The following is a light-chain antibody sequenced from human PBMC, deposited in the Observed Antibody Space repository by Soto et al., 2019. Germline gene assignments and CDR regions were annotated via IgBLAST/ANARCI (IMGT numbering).Light chain of an antibody. CDR3: QQYNNWPRT. V-gene: IGKV3-15*01. CDR2: GAS. J-gene: IGKJ1*01. CDR1: QSVSSN. Sequence: EIVMTQSPATLSVSPGERATLSCRVSQSVSSNLAWYQQKPGQAPRLLIYGASTRATGIPARFSGSGSGTEFTLTISSLQSEDFAVYYCQQYNNWPRTFGQGT.